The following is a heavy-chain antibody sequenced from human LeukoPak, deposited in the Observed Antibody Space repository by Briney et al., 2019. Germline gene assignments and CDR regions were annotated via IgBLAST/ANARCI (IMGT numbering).Heavy chain of an antibody. Sequence: SETLSLTCTVSGGSISSYYWSWIRQPPGKGLEWIGYIYYTGSTNYNPSLKSRLTTSIDTSRNQFSLRLTSVTAADTAVYYCARTIQYCSSLSCLQFDPWGQGTLVTVSS. D-gene: IGHD2-2*01. CDR2: IYYTGST. CDR3: ARTIQYCSSLSCLQFDP. CDR1: GGSISSYY. V-gene: IGHV4-59*01. J-gene: IGHJ5*02.